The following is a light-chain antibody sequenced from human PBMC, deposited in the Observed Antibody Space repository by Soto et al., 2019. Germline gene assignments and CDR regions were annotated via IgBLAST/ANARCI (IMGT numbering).Light chain of an antibody. V-gene: IGKV3-15*01. CDR3: QQYNNWPPIT. CDR1: QSIRSN. J-gene: IGKJ5*01. CDR2: GAS. Sequence: EIVMTQSPDTLSVSPGEGATLSCRVSQSIRSNLAWYQQRPGQAPRLLMYGASTRADGIPARFTGSGSGTEFTLSISRLEPEDFAMYYCQQYNNWPPITFGQGTRLEIK.